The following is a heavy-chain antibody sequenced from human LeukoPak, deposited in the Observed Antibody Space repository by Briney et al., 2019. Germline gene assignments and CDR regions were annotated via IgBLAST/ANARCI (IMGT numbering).Heavy chain of an antibody. CDR3: AKDKRELLSGSDY. Sequence: PGGSLRLSCAASGFTFSSYSMNWVRQAPGKGLEWVSSISSSSSYIYYADSVKGRFTISRDNAKNSLYLQMNSLRAEDTALYYCAKDKRELLSGSDYWGQGTLVTVSS. V-gene: IGHV3-21*04. CDR2: ISSSSSYI. J-gene: IGHJ4*02. D-gene: IGHD1-26*01. CDR1: GFTFSSYS.